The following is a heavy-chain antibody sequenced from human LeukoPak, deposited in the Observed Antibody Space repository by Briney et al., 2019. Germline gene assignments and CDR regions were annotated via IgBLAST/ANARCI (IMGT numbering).Heavy chain of an antibody. V-gene: IGHV3-48*03. CDR1: GFTFSSYE. D-gene: IGHD3-10*02. CDR3: AELGITMIGGV. CDR2: ISSSGSTI. J-gene: IGHJ6*04. Sequence: GGSLRLSCAASGFTFSSYEMNWVRQAPGKGLEWVSYISSSGSTIYYADSVKGRFTIYRDNAKNSLYLQMNRLRAEDTAVYYCAELGITMIGGVWGKGTTVTISS.